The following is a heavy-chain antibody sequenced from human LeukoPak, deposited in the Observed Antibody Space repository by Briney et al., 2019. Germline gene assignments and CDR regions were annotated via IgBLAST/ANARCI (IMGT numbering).Heavy chain of an antibody. D-gene: IGHD5-12*01. J-gene: IGHJ4*02. CDR1: GGTFSSYA. Sequence: GASVKVSCKASGGTFSSYAISWVRQAPGQGLEWMGRIIPILGIANHAQKFQGRVTITADKSTSTAYMELSSLRSEDEAVYYCARDSGYDFSQPVGVYFDYWGQGTLVTVSS. V-gene: IGHV1-69*04. CDR3: ARDSGYDFSQPVGVYFDY. CDR2: IIPILGIA.